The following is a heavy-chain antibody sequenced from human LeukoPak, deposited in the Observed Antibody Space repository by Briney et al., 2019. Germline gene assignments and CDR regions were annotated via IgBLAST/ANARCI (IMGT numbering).Heavy chain of an antibody. CDR3: AKAPVTTCSGAYCYPFDY. CDR2: ISVSGNT. J-gene: IGHJ4*02. D-gene: IGHD2-15*01. CDR1: GYTISSGYY. Sequence: ETLSLTCTVSGYTISSGYYWGWIRQTPGKGLEWVSAISVSGNTYHADSVKGRFTISRDSSKNTLYLQMNSLRAGDAAVYYCAKAPVTTCSGAYCYPFDYWSQGTLVTVSS. V-gene: IGHV3-23*01.